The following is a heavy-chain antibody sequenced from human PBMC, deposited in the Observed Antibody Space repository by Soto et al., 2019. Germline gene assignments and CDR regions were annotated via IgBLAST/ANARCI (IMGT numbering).Heavy chain of an antibody. V-gene: IGHV4-59*06. CDR3: ASRNEDAAFDS. CDR2: IYYSGST. J-gene: IGHJ3*02. Sequence: PSETLSLTCNGSGASIYTYYRSWSRQHPGKGLEWIGYIYYSGSTYYNPSLKSRVTISVDTSKNQFSLKLSSVTAADTAVYYCASRNEDAAFDSWGQRTMV. CDR1: GASIYTYY.